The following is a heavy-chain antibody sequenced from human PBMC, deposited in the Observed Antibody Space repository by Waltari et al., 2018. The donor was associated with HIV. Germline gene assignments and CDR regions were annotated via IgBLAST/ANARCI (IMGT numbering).Heavy chain of an antibody. CDR1: GGTFSSFA. J-gene: IGHJ4*02. Sequence: QVQLVQPGAGVKKPGSSVKVSCKASGGTFSSFAIYWVRQGPGQGLEWMGGIIPICGTANYAQKFQGRVTITADKSTSTAYMELSSLRSEDTAVYYCARDPNYGGNSELDYWGQGTLVTVSS. CDR3: ARDPNYGGNSELDY. V-gene: IGHV1-69*06. CDR2: IIPICGTA. D-gene: IGHD4-17*01.